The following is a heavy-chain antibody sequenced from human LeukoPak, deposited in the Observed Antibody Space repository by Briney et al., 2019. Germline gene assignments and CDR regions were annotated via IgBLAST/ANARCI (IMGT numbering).Heavy chain of an antibody. Sequence: PGGSLRLSCAASGFTFSSYAMSSVRQAPGKGREWVSAISGSGGSTYYADSVKGRFSISRDNSKNTLYLQMNSLRAEDTAVYYSFVYYYGMDVWGQGTTVTVSS. CDR3: FVYYYGMDV. V-gene: IGHV3-23*01. J-gene: IGHJ6*02. CDR1: GFTFSSYA. CDR2: ISGSGGST.